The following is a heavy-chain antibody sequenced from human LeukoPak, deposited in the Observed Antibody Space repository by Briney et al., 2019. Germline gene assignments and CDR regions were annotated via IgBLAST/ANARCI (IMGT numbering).Heavy chain of an antibody. J-gene: IGHJ4*02. CDR3: AKDLCGGDCSLFDY. Sequence: PGGSLRLSXAASGFTFSSYGMHWVRQAPGKGLEWVAVIWYDGSNKYYADSVKGRFTISRDNSKNTLYLQMNSLRVEDTAVYYCAKDLCGGDCSLFDYWGRGTLVAVSS. CDR1: GFTFSSYG. V-gene: IGHV3-33*06. D-gene: IGHD2-21*02. CDR2: IWYDGSNK.